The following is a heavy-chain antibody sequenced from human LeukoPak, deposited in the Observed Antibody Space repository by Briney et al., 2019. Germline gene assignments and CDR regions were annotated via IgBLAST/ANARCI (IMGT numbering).Heavy chain of an antibody. CDR2: ISASGSHK. CDR1: GLIFSTYS. V-gene: IGHV3-21*01. D-gene: IGHD2-15*01. CDR3: ASDQGYCSGDSWPYGMDV. J-gene: IGHJ6*02. Sequence: PGGSLTLSCAVSGLIFSTYSMNWVRQAPGKGLEWVSSISASGSHKHYAASEKGRFTISRDNAKNSRFLEMKSLRAEDTAVYYCASDQGYCSGDSWPYGMDVWGQGTTVTVSS.